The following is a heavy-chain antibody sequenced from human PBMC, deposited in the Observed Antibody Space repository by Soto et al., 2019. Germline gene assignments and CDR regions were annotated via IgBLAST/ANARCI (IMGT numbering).Heavy chain of an antibody. Sequence: GGSLRLSCAASGFTFSSYSMNWVRQAPGKGLEWVSSISSSSSYIYYADSVKGRFTISRDNAKNSLYLQMNSLRAEDTAVYYCARTRKVYAAFDIWGQGTMVTVSS. J-gene: IGHJ3*02. V-gene: IGHV3-21*01. CDR1: GFTFSSYS. CDR2: ISSSSSYI. CDR3: ARTRKVYAAFDI. D-gene: IGHD2-2*01.